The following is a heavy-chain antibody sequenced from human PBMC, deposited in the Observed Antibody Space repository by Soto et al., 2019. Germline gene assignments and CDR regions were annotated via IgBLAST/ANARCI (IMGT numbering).Heavy chain of an antibody. D-gene: IGHD6-13*01. Sequence: QVQLQESGPGLVKPSETLSLTCTVSGGSVSSGSYYWSWIRQPPGMGLEWIGYVYYSGSTNYNPPRTSRVTISVDTSNNQFSVKLTSVTAADTAVYYCARGSSCWPYFFDYWGQGTVVTVSS. V-gene: IGHV4-61*01. CDR3: ARGSSCWPYFFDY. J-gene: IGHJ4*02. CDR1: GGSVSSGSYY. CDR2: VYYSGST.